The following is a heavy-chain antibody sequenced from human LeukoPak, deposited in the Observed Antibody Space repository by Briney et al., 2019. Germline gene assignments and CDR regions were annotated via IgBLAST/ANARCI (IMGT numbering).Heavy chain of an antibody. J-gene: IGHJ5*02. Sequence: GXSLRLSCAASGFTFDDYGMSWVRHAPGKGLEWVSGINWNGGSTVYADSVKGRFTISRDNAKNSLYLQMNSLRAEDTALYYCARVVSMVRGVIITSWFDPWGQGTLVTVSS. D-gene: IGHD3-10*01. V-gene: IGHV3-20*04. CDR2: INWNGGST. CDR1: GFTFDDYG. CDR3: ARVVSMVRGVIITSWFDP.